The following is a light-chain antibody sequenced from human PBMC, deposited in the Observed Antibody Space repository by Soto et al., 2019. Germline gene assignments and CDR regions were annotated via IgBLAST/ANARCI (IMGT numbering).Light chain of an antibody. J-gene: IGKJ2*01. CDR3: QQYNSYLYT. V-gene: IGKV1-5*01. CDR1: XXIXXW. CDR2: DAS. Sequence: DIQXTXXXXTXSASXGXXXXXTXXAXXXIXXWLAWYQQKPGKAPKLLIYDASSLESGVPSRFSGSGSGTEFTLTISSLQPDDFATYYCQQYNSYLYTFGQGTKLEIK.